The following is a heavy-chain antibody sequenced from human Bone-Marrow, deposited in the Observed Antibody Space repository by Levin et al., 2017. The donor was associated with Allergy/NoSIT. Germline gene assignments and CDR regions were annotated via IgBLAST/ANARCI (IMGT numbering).Heavy chain of an antibody. CDR2: IFHTGST. J-gene: IGHJ5*02. CDR3: VKEGAVAANWFDP. Sequence: SETLSLTCTVSGVSISSGSYWGWIRQSPGKGLEYIGNIFHTGSTYYNPSLRSRISISVDTATNQFSLNLRSVTAADSAVYYCVKEGAVAANWFDPWGRGILVTVSS. D-gene: IGHD6-19*01. V-gene: IGHV4-38-2*02. CDR1: GVSISSGSY.